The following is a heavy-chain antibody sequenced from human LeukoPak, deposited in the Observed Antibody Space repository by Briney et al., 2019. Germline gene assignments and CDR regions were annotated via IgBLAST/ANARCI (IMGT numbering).Heavy chain of an antibody. CDR3: ARGISGGDAWFDP. D-gene: IGHD2-21*02. J-gene: IGHJ5*02. CDR1: GGSFSGYY. Sequence: SETLSLTCAVYGGSFSGYYWSWIRQPPGKGLEGIGEINHSGSTNYNPSLKSRVTISVDTSKNQFSLKLSSVTAADTAVYYCARGISGGDAWFDPWGQGTLVTVSS. CDR2: INHSGST. V-gene: IGHV4-34*01.